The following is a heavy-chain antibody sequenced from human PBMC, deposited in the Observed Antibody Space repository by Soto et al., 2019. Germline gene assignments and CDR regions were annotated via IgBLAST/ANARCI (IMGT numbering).Heavy chain of an antibody. J-gene: IGHJ4*02. D-gene: IGHD1-26*01. CDR2: IDWDDDK. CDR3: ARSGLSEYYFDY. Sequence: SGPTLVNPTQTLTLTCTFSGVSLSTSGMCVSWIRQPPGKALEWLALIDWDDDKYYSTSLKTRLTISKDTSKNQVVLTMTNMDPVDTATYYCARSGLSEYYFDYWGQGTLVTVSS. V-gene: IGHV2-70*01. CDR1: GVSLSTSGMC.